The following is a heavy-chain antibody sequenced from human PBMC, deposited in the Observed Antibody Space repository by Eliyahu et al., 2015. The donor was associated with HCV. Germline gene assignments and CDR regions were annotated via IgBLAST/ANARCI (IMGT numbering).Heavy chain of an antibody. CDR3: AKDLGIAAAGHFDY. V-gene: IGHV3-30*18. CDR1: GFTFSSYG. D-gene: IGHD6-13*01. Sequence: QVQLVESGGGVVQPGRSLRLSCAASGFTFSSYGMHWVRQAPGKGLEWVAVISYDGSNKYYADSVKGRFTISRDNSKNTLYLQMNSLRAEDTAVYYCAKDLGIAAAGHFDYWGQGTLVTVSS. J-gene: IGHJ4*02. CDR2: ISYDGSNK.